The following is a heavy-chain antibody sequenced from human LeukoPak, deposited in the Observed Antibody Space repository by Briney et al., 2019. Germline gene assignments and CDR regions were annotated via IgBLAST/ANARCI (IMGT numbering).Heavy chain of an antibody. CDR1: GYTFTSYD. CDR3: ARGGSSSWYVYFDY. CDR2: IIPIFGTA. J-gene: IGHJ4*02. V-gene: IGHV1-69*13. Sequence: SVKVSCKASGYTFTSYDINWVRQATGQGLEWMGGIIPIFGTANYAQKFQGRVTITADESTSTAYMELSSLRSEDTAVYYCARGGSSSWYVYFDYWGQGTLVTVSS. D-gene: IGHD6-13*01.